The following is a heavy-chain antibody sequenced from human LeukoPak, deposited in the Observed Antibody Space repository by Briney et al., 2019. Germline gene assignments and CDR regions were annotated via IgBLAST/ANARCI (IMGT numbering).Heavy chain of an antibody. Sequence: GGSLRLSCVASGFNFGSYAMSWVRQAPGKGLDWVSAISPSGDDPYYADSVRGRFTISRDNSRNTLFLQMNSLRAEDTAVYYCARVEYSSSPHFDYWGQGTLVTVSS. CDR3: ARVEYSSSPHFDY. V-gene: IGHV3-23*01. J-gene: IGHJ4*02. CDR2: ISPSGDDP. CDR1: GFNFGSYA. D-gene: IGHD6-6*01.